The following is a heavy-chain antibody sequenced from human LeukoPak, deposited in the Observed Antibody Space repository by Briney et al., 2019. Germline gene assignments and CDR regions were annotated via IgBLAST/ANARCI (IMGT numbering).Heavy chain of an antibody. CDR2: INPNSGGT. D-gene: IGHD3-22*01. CDR1: GGTFSGYA. J-gene: IGHJ4*02. CDR3: ARVSHPYYDSSGYIDY. Sequence: GASVKVSCKASGGTFSGYAISWVRQAPRQGLEWMGWINPNSGGTNYAQKFQGRVTMTRDTSISTAYMELSRLRSDDTAVYYCARVSHPYYDSSGYIDYWGQGTLVTVSS. V-gene: IGHV1-2*02.